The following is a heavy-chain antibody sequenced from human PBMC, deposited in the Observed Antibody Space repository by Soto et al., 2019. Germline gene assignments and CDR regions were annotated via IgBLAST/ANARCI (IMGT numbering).Heavy chain of an antibody. J-gene: IGHJ4*02. V-gene: IGHV4-34*01. CDR1: GGSFSGYY. CDR3: ARGPPYNWNHKELDY. D-gene: IGHD1-20*01. Sequence: SETLSLTCAVYGGSFSGYYWSWIRQPPGKGLEWIGEINHSGSTNYNPSLKSRVTISVDTSKNQFSLKLSSVTAADTAVYYCARGPPYNWNHKELDYWGQGTLVTVSS. CDR2: INHSGST.